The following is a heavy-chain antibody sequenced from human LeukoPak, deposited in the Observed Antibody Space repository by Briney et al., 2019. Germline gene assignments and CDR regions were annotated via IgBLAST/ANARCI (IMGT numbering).Heavy chain of an antibody. Sequence: SVKVSCKASGYTFTSYGISWVRQAPGQGLEWMGGIIPIFGTANYAQKFQGRVTITADKSTSTAYMELSSLRSEDTAVYYCATHYYDSSGPIADWGQGTLVTVSS. CDR3: ATHYYDSSGPIAD. J-gene: IGHJ4*02. V-gene: IGHV1-69*06. D-gene: IGHD3-22*01. CDR2: IIPIFGTA. CDR1: GYTFTSYG.